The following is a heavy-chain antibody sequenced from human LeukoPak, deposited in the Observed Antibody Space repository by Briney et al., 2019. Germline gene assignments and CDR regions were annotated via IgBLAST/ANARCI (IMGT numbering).Heavy chain of an antibody. CDR2: INPSGGST. CDR1: GYTFTSYY. D-gene: IGHD2-2*01. CDR3: ARDCSSTSCYDSFDY. Sequence: ASVTVSCTASGYTFTSYYMHWVRQAPGQGLEWMGIINPSGGSTSYAQKFQGRVTMTRDMSTSTVYMELSSLRSEDTAVYYCARDCSSTSCYDSFDYWGQGTLVTVSS. J-gene: IGHJ4*02. V-gene: IGHV1-46*01.